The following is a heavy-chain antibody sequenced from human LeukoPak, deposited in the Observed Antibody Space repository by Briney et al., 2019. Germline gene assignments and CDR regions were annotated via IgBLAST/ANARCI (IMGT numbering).Heavy chain of an antibody. D-gene: IGHD3-22*01. CDR2: IYSGGST. V-gene: IGHV3-66*02. CDR1: GFTVSSNY. CDR3: ARVDVVDYYDSSGPFDY. Sequence: GGSLRLSCAASGFTVSSNYMSWVRQAPGKGLEWVSVIYSGGSTYYVDSVKGRFTISRDNSKNTLYLQMNSLRAEDTAVYYCARVDVVDYYDSSGPFDYWGQGTLVTVSS. J-gene: IGHJ4*02.